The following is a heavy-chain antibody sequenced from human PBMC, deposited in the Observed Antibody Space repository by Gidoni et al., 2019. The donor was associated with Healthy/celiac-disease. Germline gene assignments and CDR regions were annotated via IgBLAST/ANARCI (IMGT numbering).Heavy chain of an antibody. Sequence: QITWKESGPTLVKPTQTRTLTCTSSGFALSSRGVGVGRIRQPPGTALEWLALIYWNDDKRYRPSLKSRITITKHTSKNQVVLTMTNMDHVDTATYYCAHSRIAACFSDYFDYWGQGTLVTVSS. CDR2: IYWNDDK. CDR1: GFALSSRGVG. CDR3: AHSRIAACFSDYFDY. J-gene: IGHJ4*02. V-gene: IGHV2-5*01. D-gene: IGHD6-6*01.